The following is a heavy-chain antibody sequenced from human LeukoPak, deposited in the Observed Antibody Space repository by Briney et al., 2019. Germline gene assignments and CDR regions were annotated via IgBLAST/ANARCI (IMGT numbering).Heavy chain of an antibody. CDR2: ISSSSSTI. CDR1: GFTFSSYS. V-gene: IGHV3-48*04. Sequence: SGGSLRLSCAASGFTFSSYSMNWVRQAPGKGLEWVSYISSSSSTIYYADSVKGRFTISRENVKNSPYLQMNSLRTEDTALYYCAAPPHYGSGSYHYYYYMDVWGKGTTVTVSS. J-gene: IGHJ6*03. D-gene: IGHD3-10*01. CDR3: AAPPHYGSGSYHYYYYMDV.